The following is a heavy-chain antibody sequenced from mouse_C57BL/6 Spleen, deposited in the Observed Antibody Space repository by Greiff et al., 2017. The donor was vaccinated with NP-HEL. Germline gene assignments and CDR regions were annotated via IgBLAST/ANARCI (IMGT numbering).Heavy chain of an antibody. CDR1: GFPFSDYG. D-gene: IGHD1-2*01. J-gene: IGHJ2*01. V-gene: IGHV5-17*01. CDR2: ISSGSSTI. Sequence: EVKLVESGGGLVKPGGSLKLSCAASGFPFSDYGMHWVRQAPEKGLEWVAYISSGSSTIYYADTVKGRFTISRDNAKNTLFLQMTSLRSEDTAMYYCARITTAFDYWGQGTTLTVSS. CDR3: ARITTAFDY.